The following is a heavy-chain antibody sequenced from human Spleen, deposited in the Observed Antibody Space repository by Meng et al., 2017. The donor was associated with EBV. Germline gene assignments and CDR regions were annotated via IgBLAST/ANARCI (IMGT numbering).Heavy chain of an antibody. CDR3: ARARVQPLDGWGPSYYFGF. D-gene: IGHD2-2*01. J-gene: IGHJ4*02. CDR1: ADAITSFGYC. Sequence: QLEAFGPGLQKPSQTPSLTRAVLADAITSFGYCWNWIQQPPGKALEYIGYISYRGHNYYNPSLKSRVTISLETSKSQVSLQLASVTAADTAVYYCARARVQPLDGWGPSYYFGFWGQGALVTVSS. CDR2: ISYRGHN. V-gene: IGHV4-30-2*01.